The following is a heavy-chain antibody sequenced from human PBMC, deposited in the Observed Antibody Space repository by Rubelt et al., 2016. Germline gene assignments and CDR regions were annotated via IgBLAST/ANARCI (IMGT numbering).Heavy chain of an antibody. CDR2: ITPSGST. CDR3: ARRPAGLYQPIDH. J-gene: IGHJ4*02. D-gene: IGHD2-2*01. Sequence: QVQLQQWGAGQLKPSETLSLTCAVHGGSFNGFYWSWIRQSPGKGLEWIGEITPSGSTNYNPSLKSRVTISLDTSKTQVSLRWSLGIAADTAVYYCARRPAGLYQPIDHWGQGTLVTVSS. V-gene: IGHV4-34*01. CDR1: GGSFNGFY.